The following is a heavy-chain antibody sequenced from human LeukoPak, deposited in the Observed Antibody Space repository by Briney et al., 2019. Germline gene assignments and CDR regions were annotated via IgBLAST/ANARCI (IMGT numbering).Heavy chain of an antibody. CDR2: INHSGST. V-gene: IGHV4-34*01. J-gene: IGHJ6*03. D-gene: IGHD3-3*01. CDR3: ARGLVWSGYYRHRYYYYYMDV. CDR1: GVSFSSYY. Sequence: SETLSLTCAVYGVSFSSYYWSWIRQPPGKGLEWIGEINHSGSTNYNPSLKSRVTISVDTSKNQFSLKLSSVTAADTAVYYCARGLVWSGYYRHRYYYYYMDVWGKGTTVTVCS.